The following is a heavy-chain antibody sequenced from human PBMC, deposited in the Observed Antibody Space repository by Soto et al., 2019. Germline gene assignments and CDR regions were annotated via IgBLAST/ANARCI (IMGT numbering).Heavy chain of an antibody. Sequence: QVQLLQSGSEVKKPGSSVKVSCRASGGSLSSYPVTWVRQAPGQGLEWMGRIIPIVGLTNYAQKFQGRVTITADKSTSTAYMELSSLRSDDTGVYYCARPTGGHDAGGNDMDVWGKGTTVIVSS. V-gene: IGHV1-69*02. CDR2: IIPIVGLT. J-gene: IGHJ6*03. CDR1: GGSLSSYP. CDR3: ARPTGGHDAGGNDMDV. D-gene: IGHD2-8*02.